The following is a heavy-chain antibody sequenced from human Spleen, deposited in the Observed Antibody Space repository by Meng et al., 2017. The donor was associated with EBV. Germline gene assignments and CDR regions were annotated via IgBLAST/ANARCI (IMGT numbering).Heavy chain of an antibody. V-gene: IGHV4-30-2*06. CDR3: ASRFAILGAEYFHR. CDR2: IYHTGST. J-gene: IGHJ1*01. D-gene: IGHD3-10*01. Sequence: LRLQESGSGLVPPSQTLPLSLAVLGGSISSGDYSWSWIRQSPEKGLEWIGFIYHTGSTYSNPSLQSRVTISVDRSKNQFSLNLNSVTAADTAVYYCASRFAILGAEYFHRWGQGTLVTVSS. CDR1: GGSISSGDYS.